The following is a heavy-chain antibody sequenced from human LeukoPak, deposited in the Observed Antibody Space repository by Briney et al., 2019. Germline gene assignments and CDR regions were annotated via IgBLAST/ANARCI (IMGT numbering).Heavy chain of an antibody. Sequence: PSETLSLTCTVSGGSISSSDYYWGWIRQSPGKGLEWIGRISYSGSTYYNPSLKSRVTIPVDTSKNHFSLRLSSVTAADTAVYYCARLTHSYYSDTSGYYPYYMDVWGKGTTVTVSS. CDR1: GGSISSSDYY. CDR2: ISYSGST. J-gene: IGHJ6*03. V-gene: IGHV4-39*02. D-gene: IGHD3-22*01. CDR3: ARLTHSYYSDTSGYYPYYMDV.